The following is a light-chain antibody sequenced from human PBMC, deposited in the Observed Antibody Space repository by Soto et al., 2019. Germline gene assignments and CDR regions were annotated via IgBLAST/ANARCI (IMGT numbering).Light chain of an antibody. J-gene: IGKJ4*01. CDR2: AAS. Sequence: DIQMTQSPSSLSASVGDRVTITCLASQSISSYLNWYQQKPGKAPKLLIYAASSLQSGVPSRFSGSGSGTDFTLTIGSLQPEDFATYYCQQSYSTPDTFGGGTKVDIK. V-gene: IGKV1-39*01. CDR3: QQSYSTPDT. CDR1: QSISSY.